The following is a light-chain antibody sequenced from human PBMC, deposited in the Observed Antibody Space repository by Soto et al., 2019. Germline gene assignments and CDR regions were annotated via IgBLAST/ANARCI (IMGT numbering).Light chain of an antibody. CDR1: SSDVGLYDY. CDR3: SSYTSDSSYV. J-gene: IGLJ1*01. CDR2: AVS. Sequence: LTRPASVSGSPGQSITISCTGTSSDVGLYDYVSWYQQHPGKAPQLMIYAVSNRPSGVSNRFSASKSGNTASLFISGLQAEDEADYHCSSYTSDSSYVFGSGTKVTVL. V-gene: IGLV2-14*01.